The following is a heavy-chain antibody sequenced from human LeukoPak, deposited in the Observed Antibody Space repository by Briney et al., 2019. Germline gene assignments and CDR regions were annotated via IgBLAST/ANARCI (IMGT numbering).Heavy chain of an antibody. D-gene: IGHD2-21*01. Sequence: GTSLRLSCAASGFTFSSSGMHWVRQAPGKGLEWVALISYDGSNKYFPDSVKGRFTISRDNSKNTLYLQTNSLRIEDTAVYYCAKEAPHSFDYWGQGTLVTVSS. J-gene: IGHJ4*02. CDR3: AKEAPHSFDY. V-gene: IGHV3-30*18. CDR2: ISYDGSNK. CDR1: GFTFSSSG.